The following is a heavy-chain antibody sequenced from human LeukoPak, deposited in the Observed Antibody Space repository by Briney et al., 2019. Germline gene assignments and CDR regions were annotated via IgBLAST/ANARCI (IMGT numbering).Heavy chain of an antibody. D-gene: IGHD3-10*01. CDR3: ARTLDYSGSGSYNWYYGLDV. CDR2: VWYDGSND. V-gene: IGHV3-33*01. CDR1: GLPFRSYA. Sequence: GTSLRLSCEASGLPFRSYAMHWVRQDPGKGLEWVGVVWYDGSNDHYADSVKGRFTVSRDNSKNTLYLQMNSLRAEDTAVYYCARTLDYSGSGSYNWYYGLDVWGQGTTVTVSS. J-gene: IGHJ6*02.